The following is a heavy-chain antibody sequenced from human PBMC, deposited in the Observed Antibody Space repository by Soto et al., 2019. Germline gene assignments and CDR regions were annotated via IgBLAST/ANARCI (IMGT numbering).Heavy chain of an antibody. Sequence: SVKVSCKASGYTFTTYAIHWVRQAPGQRLEWMGWVNAENGNTKYSQKFQGRVTITVDTSASTAYMEMSSLRSEDTAVYYCATFAPQSFDIWGQGTMVTGSS. J-gene: IGHJ3*02. V-gene: IGHV1-3*01. CDR2: VNAENGNT. CDR3: ATFAPQSFDI. CDR1: GYTFTTYA.